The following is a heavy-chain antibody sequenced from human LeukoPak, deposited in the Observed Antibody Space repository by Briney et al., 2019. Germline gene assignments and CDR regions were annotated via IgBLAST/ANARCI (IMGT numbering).Heavy chain of an antibody. V-gene: IGHV4-34*01. CDR3: ARMFRSSWYINWFDP. Sequence: PSETLSLTCAVYGGSFSGYYWSWIRQPPGKGLEWIGKINHSGSTSYNPSLKSRLTISVDTSKNQFSLKLNFVTAADTAMYYCARMFRSSWYINWFDPWGQGTLVTVSS. CDR1: GGSFSGYY. D-gene: IGHD6-13*01. J-gene: IGHJ5*02. CDR2: INHSGST.